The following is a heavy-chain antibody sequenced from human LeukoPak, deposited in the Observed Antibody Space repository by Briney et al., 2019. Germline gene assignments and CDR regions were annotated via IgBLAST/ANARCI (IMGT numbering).Heavy chain of an antibody. J-gene: IGHJ6*02. D-gene: IGHD6-13*01. Sequence: PSETLSLTCTVSGGSISSSSYYWGWIRQPPGKGLEWIGSIYYSGSTYYNPSLKSRVTISVDTSKNQFSLKLSSVTAADTAVYYCAKIVAAAGLYYYYYYGMDVWGQGTTVTVSS. CDR2: IYYSGST. CDR1: GGSISSSSYY. CDR3: AKIVAAAGLYYYYYYGMDV. V-gene: IGHV4-39*01.